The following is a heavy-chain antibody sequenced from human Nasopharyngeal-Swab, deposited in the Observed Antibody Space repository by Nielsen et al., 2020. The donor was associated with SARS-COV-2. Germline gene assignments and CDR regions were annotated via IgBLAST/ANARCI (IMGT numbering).Heavy chain of an antibody. D-gene: IGHD1-14*01. CDR1: GFTFSDYY. V-gene: IGHV3-11*01. Sequence: GESLKISCAASGFTFSDYYMSWIRQAPGKGLEWVSYISSSGSTIYYADSVKGRFTISRDNAKNSLYLQMNSLRAEDTAVYYCARDLHSRAEFDYRGQGTLVTVSS. CDR3: ARDLHSRAEFDY. CDR2: ISSSGSTI. J-gene: IGHJ4*02.